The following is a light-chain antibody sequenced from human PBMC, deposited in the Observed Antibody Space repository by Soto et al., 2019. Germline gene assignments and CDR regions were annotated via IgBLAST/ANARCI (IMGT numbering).Light chain of an antibody. J-gene: IGKJ1*01. CDR1: QGIGNSY. Sequence: EIVLTQSPGTLSLSPGERATLSCRASQGIGNSYLAWYQQKPGQAPRLLIYGASSRATDIPDRISGSGSGTDFTLTISRLEPEDFAVYYCQQYGTSPPWTFGQGTKVDIK. V-gene: IGKV3-20*01. CDR3: QQYGTSPPWT. CDR2: GAS.